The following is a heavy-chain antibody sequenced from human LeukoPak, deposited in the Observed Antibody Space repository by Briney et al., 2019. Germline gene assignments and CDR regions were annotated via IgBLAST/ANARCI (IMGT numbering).Heavy chain of an antibody. D-gene: IGHD1-1*01. CDR1: GFSFSSNW. CDR3: ARLGLEVGGPNWFDP. J-gene: IGHJ5*02. V-gene: IGHV3-7*01. Sequence: GGSLRLSCAAPGFSFSSNWMGWVRQAPGKGLGWVAHIKRDGSQKYYLDSVKGRFTISRDNAKNSLYLQMSSLRVEDTAVYYCARLGLEVGGPNWFDPWGQGTLVTVSS. CDR2: IKRDGSQK.